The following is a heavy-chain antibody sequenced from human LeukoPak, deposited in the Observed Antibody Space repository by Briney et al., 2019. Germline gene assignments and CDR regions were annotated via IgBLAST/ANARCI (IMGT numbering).Heavy chain of an antibody. CDR1: GYTFTTYS. CDR3: DTATQPRGYFLH. V-gene: IGHV1-18*01. Sequence: GASVKVSCKASGYTFTTYSLAWVRQAPGQSLEWMGWISVNNGGTNYAQSFQDRVTLTRDTSTNTAYLELRSLRSDDTAIIYWDTATQPRGYFLHWGQGTLVTVSS. CDR2: ISVNNGGT. J-gene: IGHJ1*01. D-gene: IGHD2-2*01.